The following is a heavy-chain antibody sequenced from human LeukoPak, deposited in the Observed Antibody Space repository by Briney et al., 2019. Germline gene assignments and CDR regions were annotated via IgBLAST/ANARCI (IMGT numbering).Heavy chain of an antibody. J-gene: IGHJ4*02. CDR2: IIPIFGTA. Sequence: SVKVSCKASGGTFSSYAISWVRQAPGQGLEWMGGIIPIFGTANYAQKFQGRVTITADESTSTAYMELSSLRSEGTAVYYCAITPHYSSGWYYFDYWGQGTLVTVSS. CDR3: AITPHYSSGWYYFDY. CDR1: GGTFSSYA. D-gene: IGHD6-19*01. V-gene: IGHV1-69*13.